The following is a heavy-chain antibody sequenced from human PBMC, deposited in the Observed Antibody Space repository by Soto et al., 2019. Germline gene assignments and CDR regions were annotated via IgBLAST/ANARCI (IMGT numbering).Heavy chain of an antibody. CDR3: ARARLRAVYAFDF. J-gene: IGHJ3*01. D-gene: IGHD1-20*01. CDR2: IYYNGNT. CDR1: GVSITSGAYY. V-gene: IGHV4-31*03. Sequence: SETLSLTCTLSGVSITSGAYYWTWVRQHPGKGLEWIGYIYYNGNTYFSPSLKSRLTISIDTSKNQFSLKLSSVTAADTAMYYCARARLRAVYAFDFWGQGTAVTVSS.